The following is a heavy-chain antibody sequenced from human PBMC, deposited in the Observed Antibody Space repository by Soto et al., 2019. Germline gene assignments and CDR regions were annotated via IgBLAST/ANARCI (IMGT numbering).Heavy chain of an antibody. V-gene: IGHV1-69*01. D-gene: IGHD2-2*02. CDR1: GGTFSSYA. CDR3: ARGSEGEYCSSNVCYTMAFEY. J-gene: IGHJ4*02. Sequence: QVQLVQSGAEVKKPGSSVKVSCKASGGTFSSYAISWVRQAPGQGLEWMGGIIPIFGTASYAQKFQGRLTISADESTRPACMELSSLRSEDTAVYYCARGSEGEYCSSNVCYTMAFEYWGQGTLVTVSS. CDR2: IIPIFGTA.